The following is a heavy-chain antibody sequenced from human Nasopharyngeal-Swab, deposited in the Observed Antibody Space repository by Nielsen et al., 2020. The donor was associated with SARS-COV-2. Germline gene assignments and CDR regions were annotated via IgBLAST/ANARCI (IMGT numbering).Heavy chain of an antibody. D-gene: IGHD4-23*01. CDR1: GGTLISYT. V-gene: IGHV1-69*06. CDR3: ARDPDYGGNSHFDY. CDR2: IISIFGTA. Sequence: SVKVTCKASGGTLISYTISWVLQAPGQGLEWMGGIISIFGTANYAQKFQGRVTITADKSTSTAYMELSSLRSGDTAVYYCARDPDYGGNSHFDYWGQGTLVTVSS. J-gene: IGHJ4*02.